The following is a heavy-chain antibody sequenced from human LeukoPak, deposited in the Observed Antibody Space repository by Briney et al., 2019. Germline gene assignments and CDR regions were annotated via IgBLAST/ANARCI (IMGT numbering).Heavy chain of an antibody. V-gene: IGHV5-51*01. CDR3: ARHGRYDILTGSRRSAFDI. CDR1: GYSFTSYW. CDR2: IYPGDSDT. D-gene: IGHD3-9*01. J-gene: IGHJ3*02. Sequence: GESLKISCKGSGYSFTSYWIGWVRQMPGKGLEWMGIIYPGDSDTRYSPSFQGQVTISADKSISTAYLQWSSLKASDTAMYYCARHGRYDILTGSRRSAFDIWGQGTMATVSS.